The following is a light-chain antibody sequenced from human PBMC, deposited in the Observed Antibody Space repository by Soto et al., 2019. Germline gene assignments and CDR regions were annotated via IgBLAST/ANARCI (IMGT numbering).Light chain of an antibody. V-gene: IGKV3-20*01. J-gene: IGKJ1*01. CDR1: QSVSSSY. CDR3: QQYGSSPWT. Sequence: EIVLTQSPGTLSLSPGERDTLSCRASQSVSSSYLSWYQQKPGQAPRLLIYGASSRATGIPDRFSGSGSGTDFTLTISRLEPEDFAVYYCQQYGSSPWTLGQGTKVEIK. CDR2: GAS.